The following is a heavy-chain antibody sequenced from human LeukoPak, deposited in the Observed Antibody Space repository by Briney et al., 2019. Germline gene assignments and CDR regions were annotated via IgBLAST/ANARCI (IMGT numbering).Heavy chain of an antibody. J-gene: IGHJ6*04. Sequence: GGSLRLSCAASGFTFSSYWMSWVRQAPGKGLEWVANIKQDGSEKYYVDSVKGRFTISRDNAKNSLYLQMNSLRAEDTAVYYCAREPGGIAAAGTPNYYGQMDVWGKGTTVTVSS. D-gene: IGHD6-13*01. CDR2: IKQDGSEK. CDR1: GFTFSSYW. CDR3: AREPGGIAAAGTPNYYGQMDV. V-gene: IGHV3-7*01.